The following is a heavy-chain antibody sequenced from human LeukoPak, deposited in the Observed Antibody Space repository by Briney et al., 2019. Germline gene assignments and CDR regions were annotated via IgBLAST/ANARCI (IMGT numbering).Heavy chain of an antibody. Sequence: ASVKVSCKASGYTFTHHGISWVRQAPGQGLEWMGCISCYNGDTMYAQNVQGRVTMTTDTSTRTAYIELRSLRSDDTAMYYCARDPSNSSGYHAHFDSWGQGTLVTVSS. V-gene: IGHV1-18*01. D-gene: IGHD3-22*01. J-gene: IGHJ4*02. CDR3: ARDPSNSSGYHAHFDS. CDR2: ISCYNGDT. CDR1: GYTFTHHG.